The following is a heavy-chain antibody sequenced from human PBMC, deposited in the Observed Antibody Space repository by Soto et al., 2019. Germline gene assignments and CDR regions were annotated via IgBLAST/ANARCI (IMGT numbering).Heavy chain of an antibody. Sequence: GESLKISCKGSGYSFTSYWIGWVRQMPGKGLEWMGIIYPGDSDTRYSPSFQGQVTISADKSISSAYLQWSSLKASDTAMYYCVRQRATGYYYYSSDYYGGKKNAFDIWGQGTMVTVSS. V-gene: IGHV5-51*01. CDR2: IYPGDSDT. D-gene: IGHD3-22*01. CDR3: VRQRATGYYYYSSDYYGGKKNAFDI. CDR1: GYSFTSYW. J-gene: IGHJ3*02.